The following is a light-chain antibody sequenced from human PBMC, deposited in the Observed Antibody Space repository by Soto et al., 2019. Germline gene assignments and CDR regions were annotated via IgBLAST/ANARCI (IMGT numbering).Light chain of an antibody. V-gene: IGKV3-20*01. Sequence: ESVLTQYPGTLSLSPGERATRSCRASQSVSSSYLAWYQQKPGQAPRLLIYGASSRATGIPDRFSGSGSGTDFTLTISRLEPEDFAVYYCQQYGSSPGTFGQGTKVDIK. CDR1: QSVSSSY. CDR3: QQYGSSPGT. CDR2: GAS. J-gene: IGKJ1*01.